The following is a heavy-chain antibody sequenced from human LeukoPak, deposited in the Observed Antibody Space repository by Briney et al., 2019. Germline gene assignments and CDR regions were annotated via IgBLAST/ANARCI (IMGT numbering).Heavy chain of an antibody. CDR3: AALDTAKVTDAGY. Sequence: PGGSLRLSCAASGFTFSNYWMSWVRQAPGKGLEWVACIMWDGSQIYYVDSVEGRFTISRDNAKNSLFPQMNSLRAEDTAVYYCAALDTAKVTDAGYWGQGTLVTVSS. CDR2: IMWDGSQI. D-gene: IGHD5-18*01. CDR1: GFTFSNYW. V-gene: IGHV3-7*01. J-gene: IGHJ4*02.